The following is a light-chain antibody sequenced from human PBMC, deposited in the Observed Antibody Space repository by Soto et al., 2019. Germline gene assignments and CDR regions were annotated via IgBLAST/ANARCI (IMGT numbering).Light chain of an antibody. CDR2: DVS. CDR3: SSYTSSSTLV. Sequence: QSALTQPASVSGSPGQSITISCTGTSSDVGGYNYVSWYQQHPGKAPKLMSYDVSNRPSGVSNRFSGSKSGNTASLTISGLQAEDEADYYCSSYTSSSTLVFGGGTKLTV. J-gene: IGLJ2*01. V-gene: IGLV2-14*01. CDR1: SSDVGGYNY.